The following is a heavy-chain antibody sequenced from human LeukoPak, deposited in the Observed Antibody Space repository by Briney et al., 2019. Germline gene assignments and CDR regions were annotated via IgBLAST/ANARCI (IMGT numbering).Heavy chain of an antibody. CDR2: ISGSGST. D-gene: IGHD3-3*01. J-gene: IGHJ4*02. CDR1: GFTFSSYA. Sequence: GGSLRLSCADSGFTFSSYAMSWVRQAPGKGLEWVSAISGSGSTYYADSVKGRFTISRDNSKNTLYLQMNSLRAEDTAVYYCARAGENDFWSGYSKRAYYFDYWGQGTLVTVSS. V-gene: IGHV3-23*01. CDR3: ARAGENDFWSGYSKRAYYFDY.